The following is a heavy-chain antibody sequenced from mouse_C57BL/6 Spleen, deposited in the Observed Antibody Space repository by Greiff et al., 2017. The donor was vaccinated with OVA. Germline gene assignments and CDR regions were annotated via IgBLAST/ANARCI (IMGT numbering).Heavy chain of an antibody. D-gene: IGHD1-1*01. V-gene: IGHV2-3*01. CDR3: AKRGPITTVVAKGYAMDY. J-gene: IGHJ4*01. Sequence: QVQLKESGPGLVAPSQSLSITCTVSGFSLTSYGVSWVRQPPGKGLEWLGVIWGDGSTNYHSALISRLSISKDNSKSQVFLKLNSLQTDDTATYYCAKRGPITTVVAKGYAMDYWGQGTSVTVSS. CDR1: GFSLTSYG. CDR2: IWGDGST.